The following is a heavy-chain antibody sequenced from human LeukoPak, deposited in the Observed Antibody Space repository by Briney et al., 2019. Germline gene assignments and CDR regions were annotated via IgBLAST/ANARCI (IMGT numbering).Heavy chain of an antibody. CDR1: GDSISSYY. V-gene: IGHV4-39*01. J-gene: IGHJ4*02. CDR2: IYYSGST. D-gene: IGHD2-2*01. CDR3: ARPPGFSTSFWD. Sequence: SETLSLTCTVSGDSISSYYWSWIRQPPGKGLEWIGSIYYSGSTYYKPSLKSRVTISVDTSKNQFSLKLSSVTAADTAVYYCARPPGFSTSFWDWGQGTLVTVSS.